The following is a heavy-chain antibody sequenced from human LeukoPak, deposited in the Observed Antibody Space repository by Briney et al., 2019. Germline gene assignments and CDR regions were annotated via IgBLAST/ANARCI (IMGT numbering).Heavy chain of an antibody. Sequence: SETRSLTCTVSGGSISSSYWSWIRQPPGKGLEWIGYIHYSGGSTNYNPSLKSRVTISVDTSKKHFSLKLSSVTAADTAVYYCARHVATGTTDAFDIWGQGAMVAVSS. CDR3: ARHVATGTTDAFDI. J-gene: IGHJ3*02. CDR2: IHYSGGST. V-gene: IGHV4-59*08. D-gene: IGHD1-1*01. CDR1: GGSISSSY.